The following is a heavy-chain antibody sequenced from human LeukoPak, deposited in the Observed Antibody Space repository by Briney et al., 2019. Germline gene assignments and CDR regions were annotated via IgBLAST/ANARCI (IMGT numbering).Heavy chain of an antibody. CDR2: IIPIFGTA. CDR3: ARDRDRYCTNGVCNLDY. D-gene: IGHD2-8*01. Sequence: ASVKVSCKASGYSFTSYGISWVRQAPGQGLEWMGGIIPIFGTANYAQKFQGRVTITADESTSTAYMELSSLRSEDTAVYYCARDRDRYCTNGVCNLDYWGQGTLVTVSS. V-gene: IGHV1-69*13. CDR1: GYSFTSYG. J-gene: IGHJ4*02.